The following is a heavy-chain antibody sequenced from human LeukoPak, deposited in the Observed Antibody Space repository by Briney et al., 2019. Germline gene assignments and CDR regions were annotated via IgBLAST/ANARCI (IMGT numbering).Heavy chain of an antibody. CDR2: IYYNGNT. V-gene: IGHV4-59*12. Sequence: KPSETLSLTCSVSDGSINSYYWNWIRRPPGKGLEWIGYIYYNGNTNYSPSLKSRVTISVDTSKNQFSLKLSSVTAADTAVYYCARDRAPGDYYGSGSLGYYYGMDVWGQGTTVTVSS. D-gene: IGHD3-10*01. CDR3: ARDRAPGDYYGSGSLGYYYGMDV. CDR1: DGSINSYY. J-gene: IGHJ6*02.